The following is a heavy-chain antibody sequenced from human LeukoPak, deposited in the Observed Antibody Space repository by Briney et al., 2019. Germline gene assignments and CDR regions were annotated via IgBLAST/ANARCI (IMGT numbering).Heavy chain of an antibody. CDR3: ANAAWLVTYYFDY. CDR1: GFTFSNAW. CDR2: IKSKTDGGTT. D-gene: IGHD6-19*01. Sequence: GGSLRLSCAASGFTFSNAWMSWVRQAPGKGLEWVGRIKSKTDGGTTDYAAPVKGRFTISRDDSKNTLYLQMNSLRAEDTAVYYCANAAWLVTYYFDYWGQGTLVTVSS. V-gene: IGHV3-15*01. J-gene: IGHJ4*02.